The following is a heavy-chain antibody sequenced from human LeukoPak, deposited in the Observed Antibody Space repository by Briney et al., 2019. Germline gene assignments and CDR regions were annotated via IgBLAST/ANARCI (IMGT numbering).Heavy chain of an antibody. CDR3: GRGTYSDY. CDR1: GYTFTSYD. D-gene: IGHD1-1*01. J-gene: IGHJ4*02. CDR2: IGASNTNT. V-gene: IGHV1-18*01. Sequence: ASVKVSCKASGYTFTSYDINWVRQATGQGLEWMGWIGASNTNTDYPQNLQGRVTVTSDTSTSTAYMELRSLRSDDTAVYYCGRGTYSDYWGQGTLVTVSS.